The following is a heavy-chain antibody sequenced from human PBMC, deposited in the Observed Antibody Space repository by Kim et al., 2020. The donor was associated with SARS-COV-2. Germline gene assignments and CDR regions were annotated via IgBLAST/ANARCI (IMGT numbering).Heavy chain of an antibody. V-gene: IGHV3-73*01. CDR3: SLDWNDGSDY. Sequence: GGSLRLSCAASGFTFSGSAMHWVRQASGKGLEWVGRIRSKANSYATAYAASVKARFTISSDDSKNTAYLQMNSLKTEDTAVYYCSLDWNDGSDYWGQGTLVTVSS. D-gene: IGHD1-1*01. CDR2: IRSKANSYAT. J-gene: IGHJ4*02. CDR1: GFTFSGSA.